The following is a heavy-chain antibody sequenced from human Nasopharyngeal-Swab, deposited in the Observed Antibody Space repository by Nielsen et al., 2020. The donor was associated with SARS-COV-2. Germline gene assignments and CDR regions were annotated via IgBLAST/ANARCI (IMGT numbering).Heavy chain of an antibody. CDR1: GYTFTSYG. Sequence: ASVKVSCKASGYTFTSYGISWVRQAPGQGLERMGWISAYNGNTNYAQKFRDRITMTTDRSTSTAYMELRTLRSDDTAVYYCARDPEGDTDFDYWGQGTLVTVSS. D-gene: IGHD1-14*01. V-gene: IGHV1-18*01. J-gene: IGHJ4*02. CDR2: ISAYNGNT. CDR3: ARDPEGDTDFDY.